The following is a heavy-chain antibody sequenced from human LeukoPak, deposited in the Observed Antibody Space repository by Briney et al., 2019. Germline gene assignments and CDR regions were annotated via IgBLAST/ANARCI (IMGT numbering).Heavy chain of an antibody. CDR2: ISSSSSYI. CDR1: GFTFSSYS. CDR3: ARDGDIVVVVAATLGYYYYGMDV. J-gene: IGHJ6*02. D-gene: IGHD2-15*01. V-gene: IGHV3-21*01. Sequence: PGGSLRLSCAASGFTFSSYSVNWVRQAPGKGLEWVSSISSSSSYIYYADSVKGRFTISRDNAKNSLYLQMNSLRAEDTAVYYCARDGDIVVVVAATLGYYYYGMDVWGQGTTVTVSS.